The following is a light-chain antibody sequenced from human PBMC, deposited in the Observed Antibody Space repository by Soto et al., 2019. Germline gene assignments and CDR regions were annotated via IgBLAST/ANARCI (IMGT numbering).Light chain of an antibody. CDR2: DVT. CDR1: SSDVGDYHY. Sequence: QSALTQPASVSGSPGQSITISCTGTSSDVGDYHYVSWYQLHPGKAPKLMIYDVTNRPSGVSNRFSGSKSGNTASLTISGLQAEDKADYYCTSYTSSSAPYVFGTGTKLTVL. J-gene: IGLJ1*01. CDR3: TSYTSSSAPYV. V-gene: IGLV2-14*03.